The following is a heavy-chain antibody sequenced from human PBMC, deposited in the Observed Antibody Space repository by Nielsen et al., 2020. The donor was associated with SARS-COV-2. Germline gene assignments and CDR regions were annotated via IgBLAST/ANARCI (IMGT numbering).Heavy chain of an antibody. Sequence: ASVKVSCKASGYTFTSYGISWVRQAPGQGLEWMGWISAYNGNTNYAQKLQGRVTMTTDTSTSTAYMEVRSLRSDDTAVYYCARADKQLVQYYYYYYMDVWGKGTTVTVSS. CDR3: ARADKQLVQYYYYYYMDV. J-gene: IGHJ6*03. D-gene: IGHD6-6*01. V-gene: IGHV1-18*04. CDR2: ISAYNGNT. CDR1: GYTFTSYG.